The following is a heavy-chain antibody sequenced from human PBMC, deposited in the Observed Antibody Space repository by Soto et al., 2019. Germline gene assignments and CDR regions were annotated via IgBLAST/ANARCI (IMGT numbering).Heavy chain of an antibody. V-gene: IGHV1-18*01. CDR3: AREGYYSGSGTYSPPRFYGMDV. D-gene: IGHD3-10*01. CDR2: ISDYNGNT. CDR1: GYTFSSYG. J-gene: IGHJ6*02. Sequence: QAQLVQSGVEVKKAGASVKVSCKASGYTFSSYGISWARQAPGQGLEWMGWISDYNGNTQYAQKFQGRVFMTTDTATXTAXXEXGGLRSDDTAVYFCAREGYYSGSGTYSPPRFYGMDVWGQGTTVTVSS.